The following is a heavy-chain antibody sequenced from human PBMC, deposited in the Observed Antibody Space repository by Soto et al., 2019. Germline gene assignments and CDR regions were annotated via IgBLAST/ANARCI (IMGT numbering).Heavy chain of an antibody. V-gene: IGHV1-8*01. Sequence: ASVKVSCKASGYTFTSYDINWVRQATGQGLEWMGWMNPNSGNTGCAQKFQGRVTMTRNTSISTAYMVLSSLRSEDTAVYYCAREVVWELLSLPGYYYYYGMDVWGQGTTVTVSS. D-gene: IGHD1-26*01. CDR1: GYTFTSYD. J-gene: IGHJ6*02. CDR3: AREVVWELLSLPGYYYYYGMDV. CDR2: MNPNSGNT.